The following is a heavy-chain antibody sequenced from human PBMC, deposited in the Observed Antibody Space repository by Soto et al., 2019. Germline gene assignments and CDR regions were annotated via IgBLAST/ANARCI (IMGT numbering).Heavy chain of an antibody. Sequence: QAQLQESGPGLVKPSETLSLSCTLSGGSISGYYWHWIRHPPGKGLEWIGYIFYTGGTNFNPSLKSRVTMSVDTSKNQISLKLNSVTAADTAVYYCARHQAVDFHEKGGLFDSWGQGTLVTVSS. CDR1: GGSISGYY. J-gene: IGHJ4*02. CDR3: ARHQAVDFHEKGGLFDS. V-gene: IGHV4-59*08. CDR2: IFYTGGT. D-gene: IGHD3-3*01.